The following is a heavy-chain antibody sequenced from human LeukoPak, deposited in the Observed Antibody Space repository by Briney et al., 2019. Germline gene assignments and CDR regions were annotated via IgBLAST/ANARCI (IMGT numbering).Heavy chain of an antibody. CDR1: GGSFSGYY. CDR3: ARGVQAAAVDYYYYMDV. Sequence: PSETLSLTCAVYGGSFSGYYWSWIRQPPGKGLEWIGEINHSGSTNYNRSLKSRVTISVDTSKNQFSLKLSSVTAADTAVYYCARGVQAAAVDYYYYMDVWGDGTTVTSSS. J-gene: IGHJ6*03. D-gene: IGHD6-13*01. V-gene: IGHV4-34*01. CDR2: INHSGST.